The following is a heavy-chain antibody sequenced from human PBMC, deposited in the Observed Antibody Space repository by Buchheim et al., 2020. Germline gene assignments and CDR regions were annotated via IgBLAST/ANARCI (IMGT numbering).Heavy chain of an antibody. CDR2: IFWDDDK. CDR1: GFSLTTSGEA. J-gene: IGHJ4*02. V-gene: IGHV2-5*02. CDR3: AHIFGTTSLPEY. Sequence: QITLNESGPVLIKPTQDLTLTCTYSGFSLTTSGEAVTWMRQSPGQGLEWLGLIFWDDDKRYRPSLESRLTLTKDTSKRQVVLTLTNVTPVDTATYFCAHIFGTTSLPEYWGQGIL. D-gene: IGHD1-7*01.